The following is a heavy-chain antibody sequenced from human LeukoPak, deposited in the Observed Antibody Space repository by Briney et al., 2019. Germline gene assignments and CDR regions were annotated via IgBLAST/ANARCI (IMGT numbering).Heavy chain of an antibody. CDR2: IKQDGSEK. Sequence: PGGSLRLSCAASGFTFSSYWMSWVRQAPGKGLEWVANIKQDGSEKYYVDSVKGRFTISRDNAKKSLYLQMNSLRAEDTAVYFCARTKVAADYGDYWGQGTLVTVSS. CDR3: ARTKVAADYGDY. CDR1: GFTFSSYW. J-gene: IGHJ4*02. V-gene: IGHV3-7*03. D-gene: IGHD2-15*01.